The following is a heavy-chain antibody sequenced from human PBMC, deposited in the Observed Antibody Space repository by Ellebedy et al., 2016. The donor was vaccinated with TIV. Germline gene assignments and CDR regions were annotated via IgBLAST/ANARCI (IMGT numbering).Heavy chain of an antibody. CDR3: SKEISVRSSSGWPLDY. Sequence: GESLKISCAASGLTFSDYGMHWVRPAQGEGLEWVAIIAHDGSIIHYADSVKGRFTVSRDNSKNPLYLQMDSLSTEDTSGYYCSKEISVRSSSGWPLDYWGQGTLVTVPS. V-gene: IGHV3-30*18. J-gene: IGHJ4*02. CDR2: IAHDGSII. CDR1: GLTFSDYG. D-gene: IGHD6-19*01.